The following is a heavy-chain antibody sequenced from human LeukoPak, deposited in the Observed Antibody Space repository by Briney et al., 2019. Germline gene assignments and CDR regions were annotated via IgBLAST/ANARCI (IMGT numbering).Heavy chain of an antibody. CDR3: ARDYYGGGGYSGYDFGGY. D-gene: IGHD5-12*01. J-gene: IGHJ4*02. CDR2: INPNSGGT. V-gene: IGHV1-2*02. CDR1: GYTFTGYY. Sequence: ASVKVSCNASGYTFTGYYMHWVRQSPGQGLEWMGWINPNSGGTNYAQKFQGRVTMTRDTSISTAYMELSRLRSDDTAVYYCARDYYGGGGYSGYDFGGYWGQGTLVTVSS.